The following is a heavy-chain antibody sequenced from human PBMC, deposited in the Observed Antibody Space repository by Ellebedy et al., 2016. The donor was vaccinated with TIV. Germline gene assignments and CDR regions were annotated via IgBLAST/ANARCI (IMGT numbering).Heavy chain of an antibody. D-gene: IGHD1-1*01. V-gene: IGHV3-7*01. J-gene: IGHJ4*02. CDR1: GFPFSLYQ. CDR2: ANQNENDK. Sequence: GESLKISCAASGFPFSLYQMSWVRQAPGKGLEWVAKANQNENDKYYVDSVKGRFTISRDNAKNSLFLQMNSLRAEDTAVYYCARASTTGTVDYWGQGTLVTVSS. CDR3: ARASTTGTVDY.